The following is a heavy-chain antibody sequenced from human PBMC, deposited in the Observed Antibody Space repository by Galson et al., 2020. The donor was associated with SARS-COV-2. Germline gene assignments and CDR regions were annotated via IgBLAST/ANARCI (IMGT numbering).Heavy chain of an antibody. Sequence: GGSLRLSCAASGFTFTNAWPSWVRTAPGKGLEWIGRIKSNTDGGTVDYAEPMKGRFTISRDDSKTTLYLQMNSLKIDDTAVYYCGRELFWGQGTVVTVSS. D-gene: IGHD1-7*01. CDR2: IKSNTDGGTV. J-gene: IGHJ3*01. CDR3: GRELF. V-gene: IGHV3-15*01. CDR1: GFTFTNAW.